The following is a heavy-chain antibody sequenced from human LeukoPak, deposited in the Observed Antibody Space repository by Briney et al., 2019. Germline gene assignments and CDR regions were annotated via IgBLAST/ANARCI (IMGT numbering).Heavy chain of an antibody. CDR3: ARAPRIVGYTSRELGHWYFDL. CDR2: ISAYNGYT. J-gene: IGHJ2*01. Sequence: ASVKVSSKASGYTFSSYGISWVRQAPGQKLEWMGWISAYNGYTKYAQKFQGRVTMTTDTSTTTAYMDLRSLRSDDTAVYYCARAPRIVGYTSRELGHWYFDLWGRGTLVTVSS. D-gene: IGHD6-13*01. CDR1: GYTFSSYG. V-gene: IGHV1-18*01.